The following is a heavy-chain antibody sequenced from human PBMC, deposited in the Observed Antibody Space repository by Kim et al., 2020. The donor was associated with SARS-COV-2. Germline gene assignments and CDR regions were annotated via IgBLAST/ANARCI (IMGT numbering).Heavy chain of an antibody. CDR1: GLILSDHA. Sequence: GGSLRLSCSASGLILSDHAVHWVRQAPGKGLEYVSGILSNGRTTWSADSDQGRFIISRDNSKNTLFLQMRSLRADDTATYYCVQAYGDFFHSFPSWGQGTLVTVSS. CDR3: VQAYGDFFHSFPS. J-gene: IGHJ4*02. CDR2: ILSNGRTT. D-gene: IGHD4-17*01. V-gene: IGHV3-64D*09.